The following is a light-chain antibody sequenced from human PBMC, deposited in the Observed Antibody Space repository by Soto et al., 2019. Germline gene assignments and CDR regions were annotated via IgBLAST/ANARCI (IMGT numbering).Light chain of an antibody. V-gene: IGKV3D-15*01. CDR3: QQYNNWPPLT. Sequence: EIVMTQSPATLSVSPGERATLSCRARQSVSSNLAWYPQHPGQAPRLLIYGASTRATGIPARFSGSGSGTEFTLTISSLQSEDFAVYYCQQYNNWPPLTFGQGTRLEIK. CDR1: QSVSSN. CDR2: GAS. J-gene: IGKJ5*01.